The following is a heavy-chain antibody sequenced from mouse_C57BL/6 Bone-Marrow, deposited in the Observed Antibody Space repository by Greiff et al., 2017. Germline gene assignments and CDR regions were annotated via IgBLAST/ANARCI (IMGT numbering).Heavy chain of an antibody. D-gene: IGHD1-1*01. CDR1: GYTFTDYY. CDR3: DYYGSSYDAMDY. V-gene: IGHV1-19*01. CDR2: INPYNGGT. Sequence: VQLKESGPVLVKPGASVKMSCKASGYTFTDYYMNWVKQSHGKSLEWIGVINPYNGGTSYNQKFKGKATLTVDKSSSTAYMELNSLTSEDSAVYYCDYYGSSYDAMDYWGQGTSVTVSS. J-gene: IGHJ4*01.